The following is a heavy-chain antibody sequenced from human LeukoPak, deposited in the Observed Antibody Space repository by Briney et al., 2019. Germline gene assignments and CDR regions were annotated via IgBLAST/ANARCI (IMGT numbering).Heavy chain of an antibody. J-gene: IGHJ4*02. CDR2: INPSGGST. CDR3: AIYYYDSSGYYVLGY. CDR1: GYTFTSYY. D-gene: IGHD3-22*01. Sequence: ASVKVSCKASGYTFTSYYMHWVRQAPGQGLEWMGIINPSGGSTSYAQKFQGRVTMTRDTSTSTVYMELSSLRSEDTAVYYCAIYYYDSSGYYVLGYWGQGTLVTVSS. V-gene: IGHV1-46*03.